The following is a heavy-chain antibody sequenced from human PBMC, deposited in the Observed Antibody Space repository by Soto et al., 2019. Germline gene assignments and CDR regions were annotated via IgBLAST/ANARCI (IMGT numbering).Heavy chain of an antibody. D-gene: IGHD2-8*01. J-gene: IGHJ4*02. CDR3: ARDRCTNGVCYAPSDY. CDR1: GFTFSSYA. Sequence: EVQLVESGGGLVQPGGSLRLSCAASGFTFSSYAMHWVRQAPGKGLDFVSAISSNAGSTFYANSVRGRFTISRDNSKNPLYLHMGSVRTEDMAVYYCARDRCTNGVCYAPSDYWGQGTLVTVSS. CDR2: ISSNAGST. V-gene: IGHV3-64*01.